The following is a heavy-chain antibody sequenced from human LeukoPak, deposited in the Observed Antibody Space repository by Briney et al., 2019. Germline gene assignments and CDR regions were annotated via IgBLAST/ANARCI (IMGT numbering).Heavy chain of an antibody. CDR3: ALHSSSKYYYYYYYYMDV. V-gene: IGHV1-46*01. J-gene: IGHJ6*03. Sequence: ASVKVSCKASGYTFTSYYMHWVRQAPGQGLEWMGIINPSGGSTSYAQKFQGRVTMTRDMSTSTVYMELSSLRSEDTAVYYCALHSSSKYYYYYYYYMDVWGKGTTVTVSS. D-gene: IGHD6-6*01. CDR1: GYTFTSYY. CDR2: INPSGGST.